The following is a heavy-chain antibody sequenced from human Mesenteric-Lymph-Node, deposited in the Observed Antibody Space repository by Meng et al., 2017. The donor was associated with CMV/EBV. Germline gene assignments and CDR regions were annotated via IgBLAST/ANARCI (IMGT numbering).Heavy chain of an antibody. CDR3: ARYYDFWGGSSNVYFFDY. CDR1: GFTFSSYE. CDR2: IQGGNTNT. D-gene: IGHD3-3*01. Sequence: GGSLRLSCAASGFTFSSYEMNWVRQAPGKGLEWVSTIQGGNTNTYYADRVKGRFTISRDNSRSTLFLQMTSLRAEDTATYFCARYYDFWGGSSNVYFFDYWGPGILVTVSS. V-gene: IGHV3-23*03. J-gene: IGHJ4*02.